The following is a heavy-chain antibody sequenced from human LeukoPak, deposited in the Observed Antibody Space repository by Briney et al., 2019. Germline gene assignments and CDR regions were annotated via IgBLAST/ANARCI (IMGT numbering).Heavy chain of an antibody. CDR2: IIPIFGTA. CDR3: ASCFRSTPDAFDI. Sequence: GASVKVSCKASGGTFSSYAISWVRQAPGQGLEWMGGIIPIFGTANYAQKFQGRVTITADESTSTAYMELSSLRSEDTAVYYCASCFRSTPDAFDIWGQGTMVTVSS. CDR1: GGTFSSYA. J-gene: IGHJ3*02. V-gene: IGHV1-69*13. D-gene: IGHD5/OR15-5a*01.